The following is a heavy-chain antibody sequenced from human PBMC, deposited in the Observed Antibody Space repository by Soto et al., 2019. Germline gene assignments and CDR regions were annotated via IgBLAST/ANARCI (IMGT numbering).Heavy chain of an antibody. CDR1: GSSISRVGYY. J-gene: IGHJ4*02. CDR3: ARQVGATHSLISHTPQLDS. CDR2: SYYSGCT. D-gene: IGHD1-26*01. Sequence: PPDTLSPTCTHSGSSISRVGYYSSLIPQRTGKGLKWIGYSYYSGCTVYNPSLKSRPIISVDTSENHFSLKRSSGTAADTAVYYCARQVGATHSLISHTPQLDSWGQATRLTAS. V-gene: IGHV4-31*03.